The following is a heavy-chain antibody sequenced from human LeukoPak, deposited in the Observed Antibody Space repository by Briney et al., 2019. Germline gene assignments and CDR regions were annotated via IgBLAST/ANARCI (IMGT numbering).Heavy chain of an antibody. CDR3: ARARRSGGITMVRGVKDRGWFDS. J-gene: IGHJ5*01. Sequence: PGGSLRLSCAASGFTFSSYGMHWVRQAPGKGLEWVTFIRYDGGNKYYADSVKGRFTISRDNSKNTLYLQMNSLRAEDTAVFYCARARRSGGITMVRGVKDRGWFDSWGQGILVTVSS. D-gene: IGHD3-10*01. CDR2: IRYDGGNK. CDR1: GFTFSSYG. V-gene: IGHV3-30*02.